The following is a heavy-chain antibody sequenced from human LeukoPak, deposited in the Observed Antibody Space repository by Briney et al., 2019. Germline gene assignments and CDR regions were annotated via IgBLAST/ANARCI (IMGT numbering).Heavy chain of an antibody. Sequence: ASVKVSCKASGYTFTSYGISWVRQAPGQGLEWMGWISAYNGNTNYAQKLQGRVTMTTDTSTSTAYMELRSLRSDNTAMYYCARDGQYYDSSGYRPDYWGQGTLVTVSS. CDR2: ISAYNGNT. J-gene: IGHJ4*02. CDR3: ARDGQYYDSSGYRPDY. CDR1: GYTFTSYG. D-gene: IGHD3-22*01. V-gene: IGHV1-18*01.